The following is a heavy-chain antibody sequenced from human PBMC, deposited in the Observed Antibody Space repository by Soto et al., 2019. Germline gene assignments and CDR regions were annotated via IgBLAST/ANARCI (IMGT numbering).Heavy chain of an antibody. CDR1: GFTFSTYG. CDR3: AKDLQSYGDYDYYCYGMDV. CDR2: ISYDGTNK. V-gene: IGHV3-30*18. Sequence: QVQLVEWGGGEVQPGWSLTISCAASGFTFSTYGMHWVRQTPGKGLEWVAVISYDGTNKFYSDSVKGRFTISRDNFKNTLTLQMNSLRADDTAVYSCAKDLQSYGDYDYYCYGMDVWGLGTRVTVSS. D-gene: IGHD4-17*01. J-gene: IGHJ6*02.